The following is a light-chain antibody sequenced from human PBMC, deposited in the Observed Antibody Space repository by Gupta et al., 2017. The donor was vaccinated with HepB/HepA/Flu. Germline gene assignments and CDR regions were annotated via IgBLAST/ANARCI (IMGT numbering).Light chain of an antibody. CDR2: GTS. CDR3: QQYGSSPWT. V-gene: IGKV3-20*01. Sequence: VVLTQSPGTLSLSPGESATLSCRASEFVSSTYLSWHQQKPGQPPRLLIYGTSNRATGIPDRFTGRGSDSDFTLTISKLEPEDVAVYFCQQYGSSPWTFGQGTKVEIK. CDR1: EFVSSTY. J-gene: IGKJ1*01.